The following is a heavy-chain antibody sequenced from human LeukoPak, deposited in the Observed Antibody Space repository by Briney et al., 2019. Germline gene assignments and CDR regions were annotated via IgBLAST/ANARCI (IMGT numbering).Heavy chain of an antibody. D-gene: IGHD6-13*01. J-gene: IGHJ4*02. CDR1: GFTFSDYT. CDR2: LAPDGSYQ. CDR3: ARGLHDRSWYGAH. V-gene: IGHV3-30*04. Sequence: GESLTLSCAVSGFTFSDYTMLWARQAPGKGREWVAFLAPDGSYQYYADSLKGRFTVSRDNFKTALHLQMNSLRLEDTAVYYCARGLHDRSWYGAHWGQGTLLSVSS.